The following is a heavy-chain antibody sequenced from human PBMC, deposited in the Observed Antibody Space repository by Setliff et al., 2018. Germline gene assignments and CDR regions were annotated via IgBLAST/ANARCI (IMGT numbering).Heavy chain of an antibody. J-gene: IGHJ6*03. CDR2: INTNTGKP. CDR3: ARASRFGTIVYKGYYYMDV. V-gene: IGHV7-4-1*02. CDR1: GYTFTNYD. D-gene: IGHD3-10*01. Sequence: VKVSCTASGYTFTNYDINWVRQAPGQGLEWMGWINTNTGKPSYAQDFTGRFVFSLATSVSTAYLQISSLKAEDTAVYYCARASRFGTIVYKGYYYMDVWGKGTTVTVSS.